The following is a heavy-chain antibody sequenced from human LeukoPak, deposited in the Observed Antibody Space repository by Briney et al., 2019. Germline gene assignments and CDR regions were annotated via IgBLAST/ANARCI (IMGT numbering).Heavy chain of an antibody. Sequence: SETLSLTCTASGGSISSYYWSWIRQPAGKGLEWIGRIYTSGSTNYNPSLKSRVTMSVDTSKNQFSLKLSSVTAADTAVYYCARDLRVGATYYYYYGMDVWGQGTTVTVSS. D-gene: IGHD1-26*01. J-gene: IGHJ6*02. V-gene: IGHV4-4*07. CDR2: IYTSGST. CDR1: GGSISSYY. CDR3: ARDLRVGATYYYYYGMDV.